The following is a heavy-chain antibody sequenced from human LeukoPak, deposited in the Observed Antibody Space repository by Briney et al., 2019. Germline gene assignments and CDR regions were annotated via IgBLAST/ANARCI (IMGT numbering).Heavy chain of an antibody. D-gene: IGHD6-13*01. V-gene: IGHV1-69*05. CDR2: IIPIFGTA. CDR1: GGTFSSYA. J-gene: IGHJ4*02. Sequence: ASVKVSCKASGGTFSSYAISWVRQAPGQGLEWMGRIIPIFGTANYAQKFQGKVTITTDESTSTAYMELSSLRSEDTAVYYCARELFSSSWYVRDFDYWGQGTLVTVSS. CDR3: ARELFSSSWYVRDFDY.